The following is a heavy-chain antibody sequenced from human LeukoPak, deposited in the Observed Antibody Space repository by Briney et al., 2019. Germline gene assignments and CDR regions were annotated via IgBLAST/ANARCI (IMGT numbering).Heavy chain of an antibody. CDR1: GGTFSSYA. CDR2: IIPIFGTA. Sequence: GASVKVSCKASGGTFSSYAISWVRQAPGQGLEWMGGIIPIFGTANYAQKFQGRVAITADESTSTAYMELSSLRSEDTAVYYCARARYDILTGYYPSNYFDYWGQGTLVTVSS. D-gene: IGHD3-9*01. CDR3: ARARYDILTGYYPSNYFDY. V-gene: IGHV1-69*13. J-gene: IGHJ4*02.